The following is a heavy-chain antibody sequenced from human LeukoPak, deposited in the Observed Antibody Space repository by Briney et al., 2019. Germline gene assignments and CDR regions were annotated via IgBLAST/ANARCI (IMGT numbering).Heavy chain of an antibody. CDR1: GFTFSSYG. CDR2: ISYDGSNK. CDR3: ARDRVAEYDY. J-gene: IGHJ4*02. D-gene: IGHD6-19*01. Sequence: GRSLRLSCAASGFTFSSYGMHWVRQAPGKGLEWVAVISYDGSNKYYADSVKGRFTISRDNSKNTLYLQMNSLRAEDTAVYYCARDRVAEYDYWGQGTLVTVSS. V-gene: IGHV3-30*03.